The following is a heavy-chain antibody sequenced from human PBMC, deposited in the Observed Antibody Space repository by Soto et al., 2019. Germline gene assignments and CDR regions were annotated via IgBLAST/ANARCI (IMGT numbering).Heavy chain of an antibody. CDR3: ARDLTISSTDGPLDP. CDR1: GGSMSRYY. Sequence: SETLSLTCTVSGGSMSRYYWTWIRQPPGKGLEWIGNIHYTGSTNYDPSLKSRVTILLGTSTSQFSLKVSSVTAADTAVYYCARDLTISSTDGPLDPWGHGTLVTVSS. CDR2: IHYTGST. J-gene: IGHJ5*02. V-gene: IGHV4-59*01. D-gene: IGHD1-1*01.